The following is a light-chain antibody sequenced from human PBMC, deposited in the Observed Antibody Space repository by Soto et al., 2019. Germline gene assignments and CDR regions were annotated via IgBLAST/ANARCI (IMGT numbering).Light chain of an antibody. CDR3: QQYSTYTPRT. V-gene: IGKV1-5*03. CDR1: QSISIW. CDR2: KAS. J-gene: IGKJ1*01. Sequence: DIQMTQSPSTLSASVGDRVTITCRASQSISIWLDWYQQKPGKAPKILIYKASSLESGVPSRFSGSGSGTEFTLTISSLQPDDFATYYCQQYSTYTPRTFGQGTKVDIK.